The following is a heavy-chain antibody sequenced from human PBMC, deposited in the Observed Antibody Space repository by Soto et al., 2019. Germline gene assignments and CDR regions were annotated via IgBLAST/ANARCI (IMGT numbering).Heavy chain of an antibody. V-gene: IGHV3-23*01. CDR3: AKDPNYAFWSCFSAVYFDY. CDR2: VSGRGGDT. CDR1: GFSFSSFA. D-gene: IGHD3-3*01. J-gene: IGHJ4*02. Sequence: EVHLLQSGGGLVQPGGSLRLSCAASGFSFSSFALSWVRQSPGKGLEWVAAVSGRGGDTYYANSVKGRFTISRDNSQNTLFLQMNSLRAEDSAIYYCAKDPNYAFWSCFSAVYFDYWGQGTLVTVSS.